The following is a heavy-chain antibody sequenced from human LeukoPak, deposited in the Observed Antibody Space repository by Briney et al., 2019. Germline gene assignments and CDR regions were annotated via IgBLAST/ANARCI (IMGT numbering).Heavy chain of an antibody. CDR3: ATASTVTTKDGY. D-gene: IGHD4-17*01. J-gene: IGHJ4*02. CDR2: ISGSTGNT. V-gene: IGHV3-23*01. Sequence: GGSLRLSCAASGFTLSSYAMSWVRQAPGKGLEWVSVISGSTGNTYYADSVKGRFTISRDNSKNTLYLQMNSLRAEDTAVYYCATASTVTTKDGYWGQGTLVTVSS. CDR1: GFTLSSYA.